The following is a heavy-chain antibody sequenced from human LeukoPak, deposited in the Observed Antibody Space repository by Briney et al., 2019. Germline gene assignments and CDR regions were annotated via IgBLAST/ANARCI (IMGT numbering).Heavy chain of an antibody. Sequence: PGGSLRLSCAASGFTFSSYDMHWVRQAPGQGLEWVSAVGVCNSRYYADTVKRRRTISRDNSKNTLFLQMDRLRAKDTAIYYCARIIRLPDYWGQGTLVTVSS. J-gene: IGHJ4*02. D-gene: IGHD2-21*01. V-gene: IGHV3-23*01. CDR1: GFTFSSYD. CDR2: VGVCNSR. CDR3: ARIIRLPDY.